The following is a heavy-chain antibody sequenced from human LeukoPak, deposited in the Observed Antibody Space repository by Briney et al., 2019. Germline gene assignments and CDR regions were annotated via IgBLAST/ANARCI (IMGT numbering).Heavy chain of an antibody. CDR3: ARAEDGDYGTLDY. CDR1: GGSFSFYY. V-gene: IGHV4-59*01. D-gene: IGHD4-17*01. J-gene: IGHJ4*02. Sequence: SETLSLTCTVSGGSFSFYYWSWIRQPPGKGLEWIGYIYYSGSTYYNPSLKSRVTISVDTSKNQFSLKLSSVTAADTAVYYCARAEDGDYGTLDYWGQGTLVTVSS. CDR2: IYYSGST.